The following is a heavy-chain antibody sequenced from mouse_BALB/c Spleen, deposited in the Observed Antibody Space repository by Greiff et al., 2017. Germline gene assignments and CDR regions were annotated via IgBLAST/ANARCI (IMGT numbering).Heavy chain of an antibody. Sequence: EVKLMESGGGLVQPGGSRKLSCAASGFTFSSFGMHWVRQAPEKGLEWVAYISSGSSTIYYADTVTGRFTISRDNPKNTLFLQMTSLRSEDTAMYYCARGYYGSSYDYWGQGTTLTVSS. J-gene: IGHJ2*01. V-gene: IGHV5-17*02. CDR3: ARGYYGSSYDY. CDR1: GFTFSSFG. CDR2: ISSGSSTI. D-gene: IGHD1-1*01.